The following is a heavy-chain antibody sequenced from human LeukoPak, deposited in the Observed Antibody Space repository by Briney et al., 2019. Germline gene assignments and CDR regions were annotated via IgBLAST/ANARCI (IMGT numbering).Heavy chain of an antibody. D-gene: IGHD6-13*01. J-gene: IGHJ5*02. V-gene: IGHV3-66*01. Sequence: GGSLRLSCAASGFTVSSNYMSWVRQAPGKGLEWVSVIYSGGSTYYADSVKGRFTISRDNSKNTLYLQMNSLRAEDTAVYYCARGGPLYSSSWYGWFDPWGQGTLVTVSS. CDR2: IYSGGST. CDR3: ARGGPLYSSSWYGWFDP. CDR1: GFTVSSNY.